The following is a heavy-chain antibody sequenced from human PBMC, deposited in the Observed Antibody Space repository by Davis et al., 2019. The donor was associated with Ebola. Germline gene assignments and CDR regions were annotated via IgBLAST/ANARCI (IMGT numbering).Heavy chain of an antibody. CDR3: ARDKLGGGDSLDY. J-gene: IGHJ4*02. CDR2: IYYGGTT. CDR1: GGSISNYY. D-gene: IGHD2-21*02. Sequence: GSLRLSCTVSGGSISNYYWSWIRQPPGKGLEWIGNIYYGGTTNYNPSLKSRVTISGDTSKNQFSLNVNSVTAADTAMYYCARDKLGGGDSLDYWGQGTLVTVSS. V-gene: IGHV4-59*01.